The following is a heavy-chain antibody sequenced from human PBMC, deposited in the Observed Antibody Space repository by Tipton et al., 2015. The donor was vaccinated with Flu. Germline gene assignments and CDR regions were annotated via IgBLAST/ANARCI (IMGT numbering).Heavy chain of an antibody. CDR2: IYNNKYT. CDR3: ARAEATKYHASGSHLGYFYYAMDV. V-gene: IGHV4-59*12. J-gene: IGHJ6*02. D-gene: IGHD3-10*01. Sequence: LRLSCTVSGGSIGSFYWNWIRQPPGKGLEWIGYIYNNKYTKYNPTLKGRVTISVDTSKKQFSLQVRSVTAADTAVYYCARAEATKYHASGSHLGYFYYAMDVWGQGTSVTVSS. CDR1: GGSIGSFY.